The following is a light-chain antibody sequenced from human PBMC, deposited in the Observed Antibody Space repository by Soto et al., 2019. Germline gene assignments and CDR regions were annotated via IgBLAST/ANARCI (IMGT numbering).Light chain of an antibody. CDR1: QSVRTH. J-gene: IGKJ2*01. CDR3: QQSYSPPRT. CDR2: AAS. Sequence: DIQMTQSPSSLSASIGDRVTITCRASQSVRTHLNWYHQKPGKAPELLIHAASSLQAGVPSRFSGSGSGTDFTLTISSLHPEDFGDYYCQQSYSPPRTFGQGTNLEIK. V-gene: IGKV1-39*01.